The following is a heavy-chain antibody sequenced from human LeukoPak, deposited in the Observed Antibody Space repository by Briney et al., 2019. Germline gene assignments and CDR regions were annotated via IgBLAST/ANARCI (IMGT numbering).Heavy chain of an antibody. CDR1: GGSISSSSYY. Sequence: SETLSLTCTVSGGSISSSSYYWGWIRQPPGKGLEWTGSIYYSGSTYYNPSLKSRVTTISVDTSKTQFSLKLSSVTAADTAVYYCARHGSSGWINWFDPWGQGTLVTVSS. D-gene: IGHD6-19*01. CDR2: IYYSGST. CDR3: ARHGSSGWINWFDP. J-gene: IGHJ5*02. V-gene: IGHV4-39*01.